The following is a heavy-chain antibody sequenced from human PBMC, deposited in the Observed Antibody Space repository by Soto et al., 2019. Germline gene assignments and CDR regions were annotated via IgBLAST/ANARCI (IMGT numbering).Heavy chain of an antibody. CDR2: ISYDGSNK. CDR3: ARAYGGFYYYYYGMDV. V-gene: IGHV3-30-3*01. D-gene: IGHD4-17*01. CDR1: GFTFSSYA. J-gene: IGHJ6*02. Sequence: GGSLRLSCAASGFTFSSYAMHWVRQAPGKGLEWVAVISYDGSNKYYADSVKGRFTISRDNSKNTLYLQMNSLRAEDTAVYYCARAYGGFYYYYYGMDVWGQGTTVTVSS.